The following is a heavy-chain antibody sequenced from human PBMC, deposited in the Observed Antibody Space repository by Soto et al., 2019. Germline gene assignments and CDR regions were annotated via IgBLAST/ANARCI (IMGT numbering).Heavy chain of an antibody. D-gene: IGHD3-22*01. V-gene: IGHV4-31*03. CDR3: AREGGYYDSSGYPPSGMDV. Sequence: PXETLYLTCTVSGGSISSGGYYWSWIRQHPGKGLEWIGYIYYSGSTYYNPSLKSRVTISVDTSKNQFSLKLSSVTAADAAVYYCAREGGYYDSSGYPPSGMDVWGQGTTVTVSS. CDR2: IYYSGST. J-gene: IGHJ6*02. CDR1: GGSISSGGYY.